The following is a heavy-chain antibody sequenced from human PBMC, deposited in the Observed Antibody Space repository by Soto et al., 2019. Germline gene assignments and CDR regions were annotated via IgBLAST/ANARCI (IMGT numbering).Heavy chain of an antibody. CDR1: GGSISNYY. D-gene: IGHD3-16*01. CDR2: IDTSGST. CDR3: ARLPSRHWVDY. Sequence: SETLSLTCTLSGGSISNYYCNWIRQPAGKGLEWIGRIDTSGSTYYNPSLKSRVTISADTSANQFSLMVNSVTAADTAIYYCARLPSRHWVDYWGQGTLVTVSS. V-gene: IGHV4-4*07. J-gene: IGHJ4*02.